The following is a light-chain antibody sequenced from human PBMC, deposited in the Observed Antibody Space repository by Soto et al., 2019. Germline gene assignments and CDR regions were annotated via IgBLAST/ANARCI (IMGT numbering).Light chain of an antibody. Sequence: EIVLTQSPATLSLSPGERATLSCRASQSVSSYLAWYQQKPGQALRLLIYDASNRATGIPARFSGSGSGTDFTLTISSLEPEDFVVYYCQQRSIWPLTFGGGNKVEIK. CDR2: DAS. V-gene: IGKV3-11*01. CDR3: QQRSIWPLT. CDR1: QSVSSY. J-gene: IGKJ4*01.